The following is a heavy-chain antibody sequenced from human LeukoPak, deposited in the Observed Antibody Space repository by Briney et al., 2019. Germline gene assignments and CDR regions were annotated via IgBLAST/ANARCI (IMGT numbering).Heavy chain of an antibody. J-gene: IGHJ3*02. Sequence: SETLSLTCTVSGGSISSSSNYWGWIRQPPGKGLEWIGSIYYSGSTYYNPSLKSRVTISVDTSKNQFSLKLSSVTAADTAVYYCARPSPHCSGGSCYSGAFDIWGQGTMVTVSS. CDR1: GGSISSSSNY. CDR2: IYYSGST. CDR3: ARPSPHCSGGSCYSGAFDI. D-gene: IGHD2-15*01. V-gene: IGHV4-39*01.